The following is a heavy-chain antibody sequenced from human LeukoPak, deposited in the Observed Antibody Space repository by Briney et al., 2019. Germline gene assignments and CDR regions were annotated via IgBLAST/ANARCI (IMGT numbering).Heavy chain of an antibody. V-gene: IGHV4-61*01. D-gene: IGHD3-22*01. Sequence: PSETLSLTCSVSGGSVNSGNYYWSWIRQPPGKGLEWIGYIYYSGSTSYSPSLKSRVTISLDTSRNQFSLKLTSVTAAHTAVYFCARGRVYYDSGAYHWGQGTLVTVSS. J-gene: IGHJ5*02. CDR3: ARGRVYYDSGAYH. CDR2: IYYSGST. CDR1: GGSVNSGNYY.